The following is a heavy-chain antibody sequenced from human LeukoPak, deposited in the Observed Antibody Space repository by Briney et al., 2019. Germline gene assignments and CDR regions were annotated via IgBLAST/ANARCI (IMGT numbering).Heavy chain of an antibody. CDR1: GFTVHSNY. V-gene: IGHV3-30*02. D-gene: IGHD3-10*01. CDR3: AKDRPSLWFGETSAFDI. CDR2: IRYDGSNK. J-gene: IGHJ3*02. Sequence: GGSLRLSCAASGFTVHSNYMSWVRQAPGKGLEWVAFIRYDGSNKYYADSVKGRFTISRDNSKNTLYLQMNSLRAEDTAVYYCAKDRPSLWFGETSAFDIWGQGTMVTVSS.